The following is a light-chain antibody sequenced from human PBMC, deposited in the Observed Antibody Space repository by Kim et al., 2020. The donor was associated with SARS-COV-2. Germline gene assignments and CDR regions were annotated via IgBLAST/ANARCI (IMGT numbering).Light chain of an antibody. J-gene: IGLJ3*02. V-gene: IGLV3-1*01. CDR3: QAWDSSTEWV. CDR1: KLGDKY. CDR2: QDN. Sequence: SYELTQPPSVSVSPGQTATITCSGDKLGDKYASWYHQKPGQSPVLVIYQDNKRPSGIPERFSGSNSGNTATLTISGTQALDEADYYCQAWDSSTEWVFGGGTQLTVL.